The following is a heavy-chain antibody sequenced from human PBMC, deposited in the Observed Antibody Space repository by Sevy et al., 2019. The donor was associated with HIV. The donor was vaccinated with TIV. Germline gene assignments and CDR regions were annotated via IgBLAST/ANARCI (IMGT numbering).Heavy chain of an antibody. V-gene: IGHV5-51*01. J-gene: IGHJ5*02. CDR1: GYSFTSYW. CDR3: ARHPHSHTGNNWFDP. CDR2: IYPGDSDT. Sequence: VESLKISCKGSGYSFTSYWIGWVRQMPGKGLEWMGIIYPGDSDTRYSPSFQGQVTISADKSISTAYLQWSSLKASDTAMYYCARHPHSHTGNNWFDPWGQGTLVTVSS.